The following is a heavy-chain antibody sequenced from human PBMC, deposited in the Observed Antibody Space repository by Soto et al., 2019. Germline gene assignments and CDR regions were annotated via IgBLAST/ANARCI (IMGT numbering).Heavy chain of an antibody. J-gene: IGHJ4*02. CDR3: ARGQGLVPAAIEYYFDY. V-gene: IGHV4-31*03. CDR1: GGSISSGGYY. Sequence: QVQLQESGPGLVKPSQTLSLTCTVSGGSISSGGYYWSWIRQHPGKGLEWIGYISYSGSTYYNPFLQLRVTMSVDTSTNQCSLKLSSVTAADTAGYYCARGQGLVPAAIEYYFDYWGQGTLLTLSS. D-gene: IGHD2-2*02. CDR2: ISYSGST.